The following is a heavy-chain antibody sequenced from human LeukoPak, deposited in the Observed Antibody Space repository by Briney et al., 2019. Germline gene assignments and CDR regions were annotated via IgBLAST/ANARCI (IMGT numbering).Heavy chain of an antibody. D-gene: IGHD2-15*01. CDR3: ARDRDPGGYDY. J-gene: IGHJ4*02. V-gene: IGHV1-2*04. CDR1: GYTFTGYY. CDR2: INPNSGGT. Sequence: GASVKVSCKASGYTFTGYYMLWVRQAPGQGLEYMGWINPNSGGTNYAQKFQGWVTMTRDTSISTAYMELSRLTSDDTAVYYCARDRDPGGYDYWGQGTLVTVSS.